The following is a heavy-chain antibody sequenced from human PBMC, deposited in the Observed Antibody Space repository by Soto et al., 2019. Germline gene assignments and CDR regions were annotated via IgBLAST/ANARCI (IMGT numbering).Heavy chain of an antibody. Sequence: ASVKVSCKASGYTFTSYAMHWVRQAPGQRLEWMGWINAGNGNTKYAQKLQGRVTMTTDTSTSTAYMELRSLRSDDTAVYYCARGRGDYSNYNLFAWFDPWGQGTLVTVSS. J-gene: IGHJ5*02. CDR1: GYTFTSYA. CDR2: INAGNGNT. V-gene: IGHV1-3*01. CDR3: ARGRGDYSNYNLFAWFDP. D-gene: IGHD4-4*01.